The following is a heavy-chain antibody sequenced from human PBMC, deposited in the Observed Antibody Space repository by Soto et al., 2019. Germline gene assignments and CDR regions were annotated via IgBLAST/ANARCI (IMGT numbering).Heavy chain of an antibody. CDR2: IKQDGSEK. J-gene: IGHJ4*02. Sequence: LRLSCAASGFTFSSYWMSWVRQAPGKGLEWVANIKQDGSEKYYVDSVKGRFTISRDNAKNSLYLQMNSLRAEDTAVYYCARGRYSSSWYFGKFDYWGQGTLVTVSS. CDR1: GFTFSSYW. CDR3: ARGRYSSSWYFGKFDY. V-gene: IGHV3-7*03. D-gene: IGHD6-13*01.